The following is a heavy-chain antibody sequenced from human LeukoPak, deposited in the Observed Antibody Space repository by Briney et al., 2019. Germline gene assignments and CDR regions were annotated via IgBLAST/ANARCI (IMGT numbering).Heavy chain of an antibody. V-gene: IGHV4-34*01. CDR3: ARDHVTTYYYYYYGMDV. Sequence: SETLSLTCAVYGGSFSGYYWSWLRQPPGKGLEWIGEINHSGSTNYNPSLKSRVTISVDTSKNQFSLKLSSVTAADTAVYYCARDHVTTYYYYYYGMDVWGQGTTVTVSS. D-gene: IGHD3-22*01. J-gene: IGHJ6*01. CDR2: INHSGST. CDR1: GGSFSGYY.